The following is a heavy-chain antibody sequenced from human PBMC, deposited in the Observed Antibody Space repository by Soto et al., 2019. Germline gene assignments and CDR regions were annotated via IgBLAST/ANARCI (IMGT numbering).Heavy chain of an antibody. CDR2: LYYSWST. V-gene: IGHV4-61*01. Sequence: SETLSFTCTVSGGSVSSGSYYLSWSRQPPGRGLEWIGYLYYSWSTNYNPSLKSRVTISVDTPKNKFSLKLSSVTAADTAVYYCARVTTRAAYRMAVWAQATTVTVSS. CDR1: GGSVSSGSYY. J-gene: IGHJ6*01. CDR3: ARVTTRAAYRMAV. D-gene: IGHD1-1*01.